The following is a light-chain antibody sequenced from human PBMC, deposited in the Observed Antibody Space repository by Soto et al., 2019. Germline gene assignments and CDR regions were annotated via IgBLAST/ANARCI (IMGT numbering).Light chain of an antibody. CDR1: QSVSSN. CDR3: QQYNNWPPVT. CDR2: GAS. Sequence: TQSPGTLSSSPGERATLSCRASQSVSSNYLAWYQQKPGQAPRLLIYGASSRATGIPDRFSGSGSGTEFTLTISGLQSEDFAVYFCQQYNNWPPVTFGQGTRLEI. J-gene: IGKJ5*01. V-gene: IGKV3D-15*01.